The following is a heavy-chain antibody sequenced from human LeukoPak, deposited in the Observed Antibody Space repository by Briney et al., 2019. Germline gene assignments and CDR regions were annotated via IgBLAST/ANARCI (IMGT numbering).Heavy chain of an antibody. V-gene: IGHV4-59*03. D-gene: IGHD5/OR15-5a*01. CDR3: ATSTMTTGPYPPPRYVY. CDR2: IYYSGST. CDR1: GGSISSYY. J-gene: IGHJ4*02. Sequence: PSETLSLTCTVSGGSISSYYWSWIRQPPGKGLEWIGYIYYSGSTYYNPSLKSRVTISIDTSKNQFSLKLTSVTAADTAVYYCATSTMTTGPYPPPRYVYWGQGTLVAVSS.